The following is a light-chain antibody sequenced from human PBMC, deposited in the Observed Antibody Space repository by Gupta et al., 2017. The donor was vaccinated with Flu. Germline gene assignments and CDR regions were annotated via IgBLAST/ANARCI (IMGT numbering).Light chain of an antibody. CDR1: SSNIGTNY. Sequence: QAVLTQPPSASGTPGQRVTISCSGSSSNIGTNYVYWFWQRPGAAPKLLIYRNNHRPSGAPDRFSGSKSGTSASLAITGLRAEDEADYYCSAWDDSRNAWVFGGGTKLTVL. J-gene: IGLJ3*02. CDR3: SAWDDSRNAWV. V-gene: IGLV1-47*01. CDR2: RNN.